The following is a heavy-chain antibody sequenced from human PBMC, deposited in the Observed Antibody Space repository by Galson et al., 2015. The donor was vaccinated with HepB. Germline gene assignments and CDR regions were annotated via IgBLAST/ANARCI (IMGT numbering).Heavy chain of an antibody. CDR3: AKDRDIVANYGMDV. CDR2: ISYDGSNK. CDR1: GFTFSSYG. Sequence: SLRLSCAASGFTFSSYGMHWVRQAPGKGLEWVAAISYDGSNKYYADSVKGRFTISRDNSKNTLYLQMNSLRAEDTAVYYCAKDRDIVANYGMDVWGQGTTVTVSS. D-gene: IGHD5-12*01. V-gene: IGHV3-30*18. J-gene: IGHJ6*02.